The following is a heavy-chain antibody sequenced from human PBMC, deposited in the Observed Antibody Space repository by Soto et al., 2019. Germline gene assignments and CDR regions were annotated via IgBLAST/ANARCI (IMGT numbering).Heavy chain of an antibody. V-gene: IGHV5-51*01. J-gene: IGHJ3*02. D-gene: IGHD3-9*01. CDR2: IYPGDSDT. CDR1: GYSFTTYW. CDR3: ARHLRYFYWLLGLSTSDAFDI. Sequence: GESLKISCKGSGYSFTTYWIGWVRQMPGKGLEWMGIIYPGDSDTRYSPSFQGQVTISADKSISTAYLQWSSLKASDTAMYYCARHLRYFYWLLGLSTSDAFDIRAQRTMVTGSS.